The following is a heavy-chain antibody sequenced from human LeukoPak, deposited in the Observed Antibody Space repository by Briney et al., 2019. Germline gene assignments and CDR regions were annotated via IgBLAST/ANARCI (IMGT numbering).Heavy chain of an antibody. D-gene: IGHD6-13*01. CDR3: ARAQAGLDV. J-gene: IGHJ6*04. CDR1: GGSISSSSYY. CDR2: IYYGGST. V-gene: IGHV4-39*07. Sequence: SETLSLTCTVSGGSISSSSYYWGWIRQPPGKGLEWIGSIYYGGSTYYNPSLKSRVTISVDTSKNQFSLKLSSVTAADTAVYYCARAQAGLDVWGKGTTVTVSS.